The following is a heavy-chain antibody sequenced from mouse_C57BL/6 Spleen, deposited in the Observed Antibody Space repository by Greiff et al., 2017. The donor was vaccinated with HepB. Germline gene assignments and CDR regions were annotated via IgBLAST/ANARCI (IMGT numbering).Heavy chain of an antibody. J-gene: IGHJ2*01. Sequence: VQLQQSGPELVKPGASVKISCKASGYAFSSSWMNWVKQRPGKGLEWIGRIYPGDGDTNYNGKFKGKATLTADKYSSTAYMQLSSLTSEDSAVYLCARGGVLRYYFDYWSQGTTLTVAS. CDR2: IYPGDGDT. CDR1: GYAFSSSW. V-gene: IGHV1-82*01. CDR3: ARGGVLRYYFDY. D-gene: IGHD1-1*01.